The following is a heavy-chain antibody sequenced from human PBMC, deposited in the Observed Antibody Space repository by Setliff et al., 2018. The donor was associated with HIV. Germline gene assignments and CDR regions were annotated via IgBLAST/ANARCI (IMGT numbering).Heavy chain of an antibody. CDR1: GFTFSSYS. D-gene: IGHD7-27*01. Sequence: PGGSLRLSCAASGFTFSSYSMNWVRQAPGKGLEWVSSISSSTNYIFYADSVKGRFTISRDNAKNSLYLQMNSLRAEDTAVYYCARVKVDWGGPHYWGQGTLVTVSS. J-gene: IGHJ4*02. CDR2: ISSSTNYI. CDR3: ARVKVDWGGPHY. V-gene: IGHV3-21*01.